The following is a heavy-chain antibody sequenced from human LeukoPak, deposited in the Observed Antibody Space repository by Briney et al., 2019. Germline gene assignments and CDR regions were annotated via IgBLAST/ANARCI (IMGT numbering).Heavy chain of an antibody. CDR3: ASISGYEYENTDAFDI. Sequence: GASVKVSCKASGYTFTSYDINWVRQAPGQGLEWMGWINPNSGGTNYAQKFQGWVTMTRDTSISTAYMELSRLRSDDTAVYYCASISGYEYENTDAFDIWGQGTMVTVSS. CDR2: INPNSGGT. J-gene: IGHJ3*02. V-gene: IGHV1-2*04. D-gene: IGHD5-12*01. CDR1: GYTFTSYD.